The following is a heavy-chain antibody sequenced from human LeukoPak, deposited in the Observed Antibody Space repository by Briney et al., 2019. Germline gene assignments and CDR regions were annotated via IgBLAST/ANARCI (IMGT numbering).Heavy chain of an antibody. J-gene: IGHJ4*02. V-gene: IGHV4-34*01. CDR3: ARGGIAAAGLYFDY. CDR2: INHSGST. Sequence: SETLSLTCAVYGGSFSDCYWSWIRQPPGKGLEWIGEINHSGSTNYNPSLKSRVTISVDTSKNQFSLKLSSVTAADTAVYYCARGGIAAAGLYFDYWGQGTLVTVSS. CDR1: GGSFSDCY. D-gene: IGHD6-13*01.